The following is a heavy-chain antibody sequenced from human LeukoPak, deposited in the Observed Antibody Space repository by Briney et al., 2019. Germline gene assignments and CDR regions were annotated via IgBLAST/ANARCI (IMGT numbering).Heavy chain of an antibody. CDR3: ARDKWKWLVRIWFDP. V-gene: IGHV3-30-3*01. Sequence: GGSLRLSCAASGFTFSSHSMHWVRKAPGKGLEWVAVISNDGSNKNYADSVKGRFTISRDNSKNTLYLQMNSPRAEDMSVYDCARDKWKWLVRIWFDPWGQGTLVTVSS. CDR1: GFTFSSHS. D-gene: IGHD6-19*01. CDR2: ISNDGSNK. J-gene: IGHJ5*02.